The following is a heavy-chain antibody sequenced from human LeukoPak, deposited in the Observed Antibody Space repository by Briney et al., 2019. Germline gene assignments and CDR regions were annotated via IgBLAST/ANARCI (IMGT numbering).Heavy chain of an antibody. CDR2: ITWNSGSI. CDR1: GFTFDDYT. CDR3: AKEDHFAS. J-gene: IGHJ4*02. V-gene: IGHV3-9*01. Sequence: GRSLRLSYAASGFTFDDYTMHWVRQAPGKGLEWVSGITWNSGSIGYADSVRGRFTISRDNAKNSLYLEMNSLRAEGTALYYCAKEDHFASWGQGTLVTVSS.